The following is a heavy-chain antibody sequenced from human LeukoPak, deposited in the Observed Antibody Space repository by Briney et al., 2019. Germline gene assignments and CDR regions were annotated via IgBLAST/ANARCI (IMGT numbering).Heavy chain of an antibody. J-gene: IGHJ5*02. CDR2: MNPNSGNT. Sequence: GASVKVSCKASGYTFTSYDINWVRQATGQGLEWMGWMNPNSGNTGYAQKLQGRVTMTRNTSISTAYVELSSLRSEDTAVYYCARGRSNSGWYEGPWGQGTLVTVSS. D-gene: IGHD6-19*01. CDR3: ARGRSNSGWYEGP. V-gene: IGHV1-8*01. CDR1: GYTFTSYD.